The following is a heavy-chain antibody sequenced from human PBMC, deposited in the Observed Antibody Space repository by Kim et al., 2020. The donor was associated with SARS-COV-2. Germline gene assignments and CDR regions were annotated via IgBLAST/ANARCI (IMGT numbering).Heavy chain of an antibody. Sequence: SETLSLTCAVYGGSFSGYYWSWIRQPPGKGLEWIGEINHSGSTNYNPSLKSRVTISVDTSKNQFSLKLSSVTAADTAVYYCARGRGGVQRLFDYWGQGTLVTVSS. D-gene: IGHD3-16*01. CDR1: GGSFSGYY. V-gene: IGHV4-34*01. J-gene: IGHJ4*02. CDR2: INHSGST. CDR3: ARGRGGVQRLFDY.